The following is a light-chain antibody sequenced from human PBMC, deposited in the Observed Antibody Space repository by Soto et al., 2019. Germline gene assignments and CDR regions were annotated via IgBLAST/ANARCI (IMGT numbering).Light chain of an antibody. CDR2: AAS. V-gene: IGKV1-16*01. Sequence: DIQMTQSPSSLSASVGDRVTITCRASQSISNYLNWYQQKPGKAPNLLIYAASTLQSGVPSRFSGSGSGTEFTLTISSLQADDFATYYCQQYNSYSWTFGQGTKVDIK. CDR3: QQYNSYSWT. CDR1: QSISNY. J-gene: IGKJ1*01.